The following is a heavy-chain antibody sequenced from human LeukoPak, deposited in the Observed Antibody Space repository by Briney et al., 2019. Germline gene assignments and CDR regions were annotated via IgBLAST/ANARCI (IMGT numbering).Heavy chain of an antibody. J-gene: IGHJ6*02. V-gene: IGHV4-31*03. D-gene: IGHD3-22*01. CDR1: GGSISSGGYY. CDR3: ARGPYYYDSSGYYYLDFYYYYGMDV. CDR2: IYYSGST. Sequence: SQTLSLTCTVSGGSISSGGYYWSWIRQHPGKGLEWIGYIYYSGSTYYNPSLKSRVTISVDTSKNQFSLKLSSVTAADTAVYYCARGPYYYDSSGYYYLDFYYYYGMDVWGQGTTVTVSS.